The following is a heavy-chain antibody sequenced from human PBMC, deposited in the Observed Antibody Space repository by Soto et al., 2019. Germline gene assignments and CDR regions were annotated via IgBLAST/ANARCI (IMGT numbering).Heavy chain of an antibody. CDR3: AKGGSGSYSNAFDI. CDR2: IYYSGST. D-gene: IGHD3-10*01. Sequence: SETKCVTSTVAGGYIRSSGYYWGWIKKPPGKGLEWIGSIYYSGSTYYNPSLKSRVTISVDTSKNQFSLKLSSVTAADTAVYYCAKGGSGSYSNAFDIWGQGTMVTVSS. J-gene: IGHJ3*02. CDR1: GGYIRSSGYY. V-gene: IGHV4-39*01.